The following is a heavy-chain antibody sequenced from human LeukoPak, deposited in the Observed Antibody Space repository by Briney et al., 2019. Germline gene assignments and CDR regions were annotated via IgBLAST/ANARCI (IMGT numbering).Heavy chain of an antibody. CDR2: ISFDGKVS. CDR1: GFTFNRYG. J-gene: IGHJ3*02. Sequence: GGSLRLSCAASGFTFNRYGMHWVRQAPGKGLEWVAVISFDGKVSYYADSVKGRFTISRDNSKNTLDLQMNSLRAEDTALYHCARVPVGSSGWFDAFDIWGQGTMVTVSS. CDR3: ARVPVGSSGWFDAFDI. V-gene: IGHV3-30*03. D-gene: IGHD6-19*01.